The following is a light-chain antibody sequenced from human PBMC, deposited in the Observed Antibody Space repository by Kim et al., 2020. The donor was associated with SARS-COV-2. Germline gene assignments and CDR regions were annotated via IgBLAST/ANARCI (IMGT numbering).Light chain of an antibody. Sequence: GKTVTITRNRRRCTIGRNYGQWYQQRPGRAPTFVIYEDNQRPSGVPGRFSGSIDSSPNSASLTISGLKTEDEGDYYCQSYDNNFVVFGGGTQLTVL. CDR1: RCTIGRNY. V-gene: IGLV6-57*03. CDR2: EDN. J-gene: IGLJ3*02. CDR3: QSYDNNFVV.